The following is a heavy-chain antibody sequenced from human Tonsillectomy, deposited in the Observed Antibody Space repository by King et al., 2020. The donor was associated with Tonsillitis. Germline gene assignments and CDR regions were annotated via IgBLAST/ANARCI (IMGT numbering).Heavy chain of an antibody. CDR2: INHSGST. J-gene: IGHJ4*02. CDR1: GGSFSANH. D-gene: IGHD3-22*01. Sequence: VQLQQWGAGLLKPSETLSLTCAVSGGSFSANHWTWIRQPPGKGLEWIGEINHSGSTNYNASLKSRVTISVDTSKNHFSLNLSSVTAADTAVYYCARAFSYFDSSGYRHHFDYWGQGTLVTVSS. CDR3: ARAFSYFDSSGYRHHFDY. V-gene: IGHV4-34*01.